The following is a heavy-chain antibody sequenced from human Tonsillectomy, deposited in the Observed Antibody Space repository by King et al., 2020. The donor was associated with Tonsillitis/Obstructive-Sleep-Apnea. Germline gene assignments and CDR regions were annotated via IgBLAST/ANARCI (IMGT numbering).Heavy chain of an antibody. Sequence: QLQESGPGLVKPSETLSLTCTVSGGSISSYYWSWIRQPPGKGLEWIGYIYYSGSTNYNPSLKSRVTISVDTSKNQFSLKLSSVTAADTDVYYCARQGAVAGTGHFDYWGQGTLVTVSS. CDR1: GGSISSYY. D-gene: IGHD6-19*01. V-gene: IGHV4-59*01. CDR2: IYYSGST. CDR3: ARQGAVAGTGHFDY. J-gene: IGHJ4*02.